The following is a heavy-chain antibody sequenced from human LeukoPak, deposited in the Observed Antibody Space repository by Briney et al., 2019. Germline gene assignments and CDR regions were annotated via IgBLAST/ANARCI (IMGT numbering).Heavy chain of an antibody. J-gene: IGHJ4*02. V-gene: IGHV4-34*01. CDR1: GGSFSGHF. Sequence: SETLSLTCAVYGGSFSGHFWNWIRQAPGKGLEWIGEINHGGSTNYNPSLKNRVTISVDTSKNQFSLKLSSVTAADTAVYYCARRGTMVRGVIPREYWGQGTLVAVSS. D-gene: IGHD3-10*01. CDR3: ARRGTMVRGVIPREY. CDR2: INHGGST.